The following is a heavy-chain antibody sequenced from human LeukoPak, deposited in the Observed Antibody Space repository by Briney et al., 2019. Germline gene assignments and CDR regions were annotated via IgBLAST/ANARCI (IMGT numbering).Heavy chain of an antibody. Sequence: SETLSLTCTVSGGSISSYYWSWIRQPPGKGLEWIGYIYYSGSTNYNPSLKSRVTISVDTSKNQFSLKLSSVTAADTAVYYCARSGYSNLDYWGQGTLVTVSS. V-gene: IGHV4-59*08. J-gene: IGHJ4*02. CDR3: ARSGYSNLDY. CDR2: IYYSGST. D-gene: IGHD3-3*01. CDR1: GGSISSYY.